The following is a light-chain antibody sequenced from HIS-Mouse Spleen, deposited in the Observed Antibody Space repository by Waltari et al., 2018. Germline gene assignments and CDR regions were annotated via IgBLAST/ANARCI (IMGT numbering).Light chain of an antibody. CDR2: EVS. CDR3: SSYAGSNNPVV. Sequence: QSALTQPPSASGPPGQSVTIPCTGTSRDAGGYNYVSWYQQHPGKAPKLMIYEVSKRPSGVPDRFSGSKSGNTASLTVSGLQAEDEADYYCSSYAGSNNPVVFGGGTKLTVL. J-gene: IGLJ2*01. CDR1: SRDAGGYNY. V-gene: IGLV2-8*01.